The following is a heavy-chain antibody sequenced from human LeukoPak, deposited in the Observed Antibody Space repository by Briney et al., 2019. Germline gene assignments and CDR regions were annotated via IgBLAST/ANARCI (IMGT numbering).Heavy chain of an antibody. D-gene: IGHD6-13*01. CDR1: GGSISSYY. CDR2: IYYSGST. J-gene: IGHJ4*02. V-gene: IGHV4-59*08. Sequence: SETLSLTCTVSGGSISSYYWSWIRQPPGKGLEWIGYIYYSGSTNYNPSLKSRVTISVDTSKNQFSLKLSSVTAADTAVYYCASSRSSSWSDHFDYWGQGTLVTVPS. CDR3: ASSRSSSWSDHFDY.